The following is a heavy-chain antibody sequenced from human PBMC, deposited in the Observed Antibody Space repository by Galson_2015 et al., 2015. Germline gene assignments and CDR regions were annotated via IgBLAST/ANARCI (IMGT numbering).Heavy chain of an antibody. CDR2: IIPIFGTA. CDR1: GGTFSSYA. Sequence: SVKVSCKASGGTFSSYAISWVRQAPGQGLEWMGGIIPIFGTANYAQKFQSRVTITADKSTSTAYMELSSLRSEDTAVYYCAREVGIAVAGGGSSSGFDPWGQGTLVTVSS. CDR3: AREVGIAVAGGGSSSGFDP. J-gene: IGHJ5*02. V-gene: IGHV1-69*06. D-gene: IGHD6-19*01.